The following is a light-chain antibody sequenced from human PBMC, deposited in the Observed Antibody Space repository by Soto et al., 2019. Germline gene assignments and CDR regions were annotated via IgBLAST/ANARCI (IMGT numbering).Light chain of an antibody. V-gene: IGKV3-15*01. CDR2: GAS. J-gene: IGKJ4*01. CDR1: QSVSSN. CDR3: QQYNDWPPLT. Sequence: EIVMTQSPATLSVSPGERATLSCRASQSVSSNLAWYQQKPVQAPRLLIYGASTRATGIPARFGGSGSGTDFTLTISSLQSEDFAVYYCQQYNDWPPLTFGGGTKV.